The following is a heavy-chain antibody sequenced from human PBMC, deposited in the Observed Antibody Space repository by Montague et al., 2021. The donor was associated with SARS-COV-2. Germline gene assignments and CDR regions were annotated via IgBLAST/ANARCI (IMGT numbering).Heavy chain of an antibody. CDR3: ARLRGDYGGTYDTFDI. Sequence: SETLSLTCTVSGGSISSRSYYWGWIRQPLGKGLEWIGSIYYSGSTYYNPSLKSRVTISVDTSKNQFSLKLSSVTAADTAVYYCARLRGDYGGTYDTFDIWGQGTMVTVSS. D-gene: IGHD4-23*01. V-gene: IGHV4-39*01. CDR1: GGSISSRSYY. J-gene: IGHJ3*02. CDR2: IYYSGST.